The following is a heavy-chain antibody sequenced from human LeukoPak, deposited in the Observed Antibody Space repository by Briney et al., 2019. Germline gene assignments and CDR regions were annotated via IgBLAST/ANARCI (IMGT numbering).Heavy chain of an antibody. CDR2: IKPTDSDT. V-gene: IGHV5-51*01. CDR3: TRIKSCPFTTCYGPLDF. CDR1: GYIFSNYW. Sequence: GESLKISCKSSGYIFSNYWIGWVRQTPGKGPGWKGIIKPTDSDTRYSPSFQGQVTISADKSISTAYLQWTSLKASDTAKYYCTRIKSCPFTTCYGPLDFWGQGTLLTVSS. D-gene: IGHD2-2*01. J-gene: IGHJ4*02.